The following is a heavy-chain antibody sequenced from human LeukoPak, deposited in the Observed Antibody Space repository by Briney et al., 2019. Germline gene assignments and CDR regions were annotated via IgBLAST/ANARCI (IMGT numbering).Heavy chain of an antibody. D-gene: IGHD3-22*01. V-gene: IGHV4-39*01. CDR2: IYYSGST. J-gene: IGHJ3*02. Sequence: SXTLSLTCAVYGGSFSGYYWGWIRQPPGKGLEWIGSIYYSGSTYYNPSLKSRVTISVDTFKNQFSLKLSSVTAADTAVYYCARHAYYYDSSGYSSDAFDIWGQGTMVTVSS. CDR3: ARHAYYYDSSGYSSDAFDI. CDR1: GGSFSGYY.